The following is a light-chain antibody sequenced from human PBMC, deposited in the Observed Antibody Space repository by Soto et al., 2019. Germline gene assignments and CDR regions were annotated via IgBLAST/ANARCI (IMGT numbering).Light chain of an antibody. V-gene: IGLV2-14*01. J-gene: IGLJ1*01. CDR3: CSFTTDWTHV. CDR1: SSDIGTYNY. CDR2: EVS. Sequence: QSVLTQPASVSGSPGQSITISCTGSSSDIGTYNYVSWFQQYPGKAPKRIISEVSNRPSGVSNRFSGSKSGTAASLTISGLQTEDEADYFCCSFTTDWTHVFGTGTKVTVL.